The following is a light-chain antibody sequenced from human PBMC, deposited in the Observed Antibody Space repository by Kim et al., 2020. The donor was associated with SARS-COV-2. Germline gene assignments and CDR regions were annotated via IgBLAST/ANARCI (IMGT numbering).Light chain of an antibody. J-gene: IGLJ3*02. V-gene: IGLV2-11*01. CDR2: EVS. Sequence: GQSVTISCTGTSSDVGSYNYVSWYQQHPGKAPKLMIYEVSKRPSGVPDRFSGSKSGNTASLTISGLQAEDEADYFCCSYAGSYSWVFGGGTQLTVL. CDR1: SSDVGSYNY. CDR3: CSYAGSYSWV.